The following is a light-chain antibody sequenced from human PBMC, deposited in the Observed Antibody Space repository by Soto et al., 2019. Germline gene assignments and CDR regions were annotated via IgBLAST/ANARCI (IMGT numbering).Light chain of an antibody. CDR2: LAS. CDR3: QHSYNTPIT. CDR1: HIITTY. Sequence: DIQMTQSPSSLSASVGDRVTITCRASHIITTYVDWYQQKPGKAPKLLIYLASTLQSGVPPRFSGSGSGTDFTLTISSLQPEDFATYYCQHSYNTPITFGQGTRLENK. V-gene: IGKV1-39*01. J-gene: IGKJ5*01.